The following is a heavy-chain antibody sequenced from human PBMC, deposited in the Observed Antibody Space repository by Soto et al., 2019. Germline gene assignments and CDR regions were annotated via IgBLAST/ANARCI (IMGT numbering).Heavy chain of an antibody. CDR3: AGGGGVTTTGDDY. V-gene: IGHV4-30-2*01. J-gene: IGHJ4*02. CDR1: GGSINTATHS. Sequence: QLQLQESGSGLVKPSQTLSLTCAVSGGSINTATHSWSWIRQPPGKGLEWIGYIYHSGSTYYNPSVKSRVTISVATANNQFPLRLSSVTAADKAGYYCAGGGGVTTTGDDYWGQGILVTVSS. D-gene: IGHD4-4*01. CDR2: IYHSGST.